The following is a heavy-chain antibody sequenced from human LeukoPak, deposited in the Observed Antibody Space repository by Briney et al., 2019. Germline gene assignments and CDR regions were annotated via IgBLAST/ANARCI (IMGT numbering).Heavy chain of an antibody. V-gene: IGHV3-48*02. Sequence: GGSLRLSCAASGFTFSSYAMHWVRQAPGKGLEWVSYISSSSSTIYYADSVKGRFTISRDNAKNSLYLQMNSLRDEDTAVYYCARDGLVLRFLEWLFLDYWGQGTLVTVSS. CDR2: ISSSSSTI. J-gene: IGHJ4*02. CDR3: ARDGLVLRFLEWLFLDY. D-gene: IGHD3-3*01. CDR1: GFTFSSYA.